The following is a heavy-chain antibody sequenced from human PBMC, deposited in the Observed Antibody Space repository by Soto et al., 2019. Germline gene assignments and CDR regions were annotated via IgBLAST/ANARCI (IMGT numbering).Heavy chain of an antibody. CDR3: ASISLRYSSGWYFDY. CDR2: IYYSGST. D-gene: IGHD6-19*01. Sequence: SETLSLTCTVSGGSISSGGYYCSWIRQHPGKGLEWIGYIYYSGSTYYNPSLKSRVTISVDTSKNQFSLKLSSVTAADTAVYYCASISLRYSSGWYFDYWGQGTLVTVSS. V-gene: IGHV4-31*03. J-gene: IGHJ4*02. CDR1: GGSISSGGYY.